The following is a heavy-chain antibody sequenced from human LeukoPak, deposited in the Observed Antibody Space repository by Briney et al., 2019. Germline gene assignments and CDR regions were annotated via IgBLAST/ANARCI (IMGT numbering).Heavy chain of an antibody. D-gene: IGHD2-2*02. CDR3: YTTSGGRPH. V-gene: IGHV4-59*08. J-gene: IGHJ4*02. CDR1: GGSISSYY. CDR2: IYYSGST. Sequence: PSETLSLTCTVSGGSISSYYWSWIQQPPGKGLEWIGYIYYSGSTNYNPSVKSRVTISADTSRNQFSLNLSSVTAADTAVYYCYTTSGGRPHWGQGTLVTVSS.